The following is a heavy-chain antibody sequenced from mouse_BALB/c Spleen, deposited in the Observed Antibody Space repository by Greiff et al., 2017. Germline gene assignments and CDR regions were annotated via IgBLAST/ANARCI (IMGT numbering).Heavy chain of an antibody. D-gene: IGHD1-1*02. V-gene: IGHV3-2*02. J-gene: IGHJ1*01. CDR1: GYSITSDYA. CDR3: ARLWDWYIDV. CDR2: ISYSGST. Sequence: EVKLVESGPGLVKPSQFLSLTCTVTGYSITSDYAWNWIRQFPGNKLEWMGYISYSGSTSYNPSLKSRISITRDTSKNQFFLQLNSVTTEDTATYYCARLWDWYIDVWGAGTTFTVSS.